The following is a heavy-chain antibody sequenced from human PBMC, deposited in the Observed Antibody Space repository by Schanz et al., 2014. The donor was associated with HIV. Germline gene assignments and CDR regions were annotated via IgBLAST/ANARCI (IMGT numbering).Heavy chain of an antibody. V-gene: IGHV1-69*01. J-gene: IGHJ2*01. CDR1: GGTFSSYA. CDR2: FIPIFGTT. D-gene: IGHD4-4*01. CDR3: ASQYSNYDSSRRYHWYFDL. Sequence: QVQVVQSGAEVTKPGSSVKVSCTASGGTFSSYAISWVRQAPGQGLEWMGGFIPIFGTTNYAQKFQGRVTITADESTSTTYLELSSLRSEDTAVYYCASQYSNYDSSRRYHWYFDLWGRGTLVTVSS.